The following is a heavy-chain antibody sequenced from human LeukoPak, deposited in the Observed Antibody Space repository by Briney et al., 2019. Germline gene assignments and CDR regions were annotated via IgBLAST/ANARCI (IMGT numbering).Heavy chain of an antibody. V-gene: IGHV3-7*01. J-gene: IGHJ6*02. CDR1: GFTFSSYA. CDR2: IKQDGSEK. Sequence: GGSLRLSCAASGFTFSSYAMHWVRQAPGKGLEWVANIKQDGSEKYYVDSVKGRFTISRDNAKNSLYLQMNSLRAEDTAVYYCAREDYYYYGMDVWGQGTTVTVSS. CDR3: AREDYYYYGMDV.